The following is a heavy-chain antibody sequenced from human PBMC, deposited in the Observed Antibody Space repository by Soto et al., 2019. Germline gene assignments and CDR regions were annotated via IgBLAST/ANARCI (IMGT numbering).Heavy chain of an antibody. CDR2: IYYSGST. Sequence: SETPSLTCTVSGGSISSYYWSWIRQPPGKGLEWIGYIYYSGSTNYNPSLKSRVTISVDTSKNQFSLKLSSVTAADTAVYYCARGVDCSGGSCYLGPYYYYMDVWGKGTTVTVSS. J-gene: IGHJ6*03. CDR1: GGSISSYY. D-gene: IGHD2-15*01. V-gene: IGHV4-59*01. CDR3: ARGVDCSGGSCYLGPYYYYMDV.